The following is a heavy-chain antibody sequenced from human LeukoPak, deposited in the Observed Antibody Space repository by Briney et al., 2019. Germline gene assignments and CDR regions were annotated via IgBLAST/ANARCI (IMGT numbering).Heavy chain of an antibody. CDR3: ARESNPSSVCYLCENFDY. V-gene: IGHV7-4-1*02. D-gene: IGHD2-8*01. CDR1: GYTFTSYA. J-gene: IGHJ4*02. Sequence: ASVKVSCKASGYTFTSYAMNWVRQAPGQGLEWMGWINTNTGNPTYAQGFTGRFVFSLDTSVSTAYLQISSLKAEDTAVYYCARESNPSSVCYLCENFDYWGQGTLVSVSS. CDR2: INTNTGNP.